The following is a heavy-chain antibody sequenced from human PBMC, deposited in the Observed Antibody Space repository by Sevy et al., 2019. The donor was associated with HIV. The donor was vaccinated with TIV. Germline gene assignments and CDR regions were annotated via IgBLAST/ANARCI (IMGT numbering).Heavy chain of an antibody. Sequence: SETLSLTCTVSGGSISSSSYYWGWIRQPPGKGLEWIGSIYYSGSTYYNPSLKSRVTISVDTSKNQFSLKLSSVTAADTAVYYCARSNPVLRFLEWARAWGNWFDPWGQGTLVTVSS. CDR2: IYYSGST. CDR3: ARSNPVLRFLEWARAWGNWFDP. V-gene: IGHV4-39*01. CDR1: GGSISSSSYY. D-gene: IGHD3-3*01. J-gene: IGHJ5*02.